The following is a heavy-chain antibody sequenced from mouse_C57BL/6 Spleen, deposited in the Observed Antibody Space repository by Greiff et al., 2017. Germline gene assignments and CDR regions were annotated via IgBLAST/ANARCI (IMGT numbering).Heavy chain of an antibody. V-gene: IGHV1-20*01. CDR2: INPYNGDT. D-gene: IGHD2-4*01. CDR1: GYSFTGYF. CDR3: ARSDDYDASWTAY. J-gene: IGHJ3*01. Sequence: VQLQQSGPELVKPGDSVKISCKASGYSFTGYFMNWVMQSHGKSLEWIGRINPYNGDTFYNQKFRGKATLTVAKSSSTANMELRGLTSEDSAVYYWARSDDYDASWTAYWGQGTLVTVSA.